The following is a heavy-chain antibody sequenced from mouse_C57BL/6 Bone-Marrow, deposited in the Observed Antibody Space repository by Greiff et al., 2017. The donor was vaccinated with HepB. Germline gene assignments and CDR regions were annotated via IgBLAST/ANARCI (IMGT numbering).Heavy chain of an antibody. J-gene: IGHJ2*01. Sequence: VQLQQSGPELVKPGASVKISCKASGYTFTDYYMNWVKQSHGKSLEWIGDINPNNGGTSYNQKFKGKATSTVDKSSSTAYMELRSLTSEDSAVYYCARRGRYYFDYWGQGTTLTVSS. V-gene: IGHV1-26*01. CDR1: GYTFTDYY. CDR3: ARRGRYYFDY. D-gene: IGHD1-1*01. CDR2: INPNNGGT.